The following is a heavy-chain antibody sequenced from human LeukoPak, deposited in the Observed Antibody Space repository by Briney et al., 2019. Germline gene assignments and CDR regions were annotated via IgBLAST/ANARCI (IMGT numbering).Heavy chain of an antibody. Sequence: ASVKVSCKASGGTFSSYAISWVRQAPGQGLEWMGGIIPIFGTANYAQKFQGRVTITADESTSTAYMELSSLRSEDTAVYYCARTNESRYLGWFDPWGQGTLVTVSS. CDR2: IIPIFGTA. J-gene: IGHJ5*02. V-gene: IGHV1-69*13. CDR3: ARTNESRYLGWFDP. CDR1: GGTFSSYA. D-gene: IGHD1-1*01.